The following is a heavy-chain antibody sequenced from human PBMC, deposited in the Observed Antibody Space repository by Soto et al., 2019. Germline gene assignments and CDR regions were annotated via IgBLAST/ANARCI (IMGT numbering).Heavy chain of an antibody. CDR2: IYWDDDK. CDR1: GFSLSTSGVG. D-gene: IGHD4-17*01. Sequence: QITLKESGPTLVNPTQTLTLTCTFSGFSLSTSGVGVGWIRQPPGKALEWLAVIYWDDDKRYSPSLKSRLTITKDTSKNQVVLTMANMDPVDTATYYCAHLRDYDDYFDYWGQGTLVTVSS. V-gene: IGHV2-5*02. J-gene: IGHJ4*02. CDR3: AHLRDYDDYFDY.